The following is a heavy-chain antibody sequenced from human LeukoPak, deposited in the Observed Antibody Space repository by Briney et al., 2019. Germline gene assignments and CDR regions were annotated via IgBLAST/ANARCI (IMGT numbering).Heavy chain of an antibody. V-gene: IGHV1-69*13. CDR1: GGTFSSYA. J-gene: IGHJ4*02. D-gene: IGHD6-19*01. CDR3: ASKGSGWSDFDY. Sequence: SVKVSCKASGGTFSSYAISWVRQAHGQGLEWMGGIIPIFGTANYAQKFQGRVTITADESTSTAYMELSSLRSEDTAVYYCASKGSGWSDFDYWGQGTLVTVSS. CDR2: IIPIFGTA.